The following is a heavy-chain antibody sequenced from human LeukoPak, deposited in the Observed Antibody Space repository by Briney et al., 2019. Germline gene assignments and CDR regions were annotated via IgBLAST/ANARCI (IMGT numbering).Heavy chain of an antibody. J-gene: IGHJ3*02. V-gene: IGHV4-61*02. Sequence: SQTLSLTCTVSGGSISSGSYYWSWIRQPAGKGLEWIGRIYTSGSTNYNPSLKSRVTMSVDTSKNQLSLKLTSVTAADTAVYYCARTAFSDSSGYPRAFDIWGQGTTVTVSS. CDR1: GGSISSGSYY. D-gene: IGHD3-22*01. CDR2: IYTSGST. CDR3: ARTAFSDSSGYPRAFDI.